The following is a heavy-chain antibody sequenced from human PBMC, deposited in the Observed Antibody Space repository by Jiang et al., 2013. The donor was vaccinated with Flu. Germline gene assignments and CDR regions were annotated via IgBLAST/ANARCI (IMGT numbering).Heavy chain of an antibody. V-gene: IGHV1-18*01. CDR3: ARLMGPRGGSSHNWVDP. J-gene: IGHJ5*02. D-gene: IGHD3-10*01. CDR2: ISAYNGNT. Sequence: SWVRQAPGQGLEWMGWISAYNGNTNYAQKLQGRVTMTTDTSTSTAYMELRSLRSDDTAVYYCARLMGPRGGSSHNWVDPWGQGTLVTVSS.